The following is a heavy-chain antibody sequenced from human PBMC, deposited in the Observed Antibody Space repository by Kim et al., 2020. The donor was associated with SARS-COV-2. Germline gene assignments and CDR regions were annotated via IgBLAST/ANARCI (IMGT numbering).Heavy chain of an antibody. CDR2: TRNKANSYTT. Sequence: GGSLRLSCAASGFTFSDHYMDWVRQAPGKGLEWVGRTRNKANSYTTEYAASVKGRFTISRDDSKNSLYLQMNSLKTEDTAVYYCRTYSSSSLGFDYWGQGTLVTVSS. CDR3: RTYSSSSLGFDY. J-gene: IGHJ4*02. V-gene: IGHV3-72*01. CDR1: GFTFSDHY. D-gene: IGHD6-6*01.